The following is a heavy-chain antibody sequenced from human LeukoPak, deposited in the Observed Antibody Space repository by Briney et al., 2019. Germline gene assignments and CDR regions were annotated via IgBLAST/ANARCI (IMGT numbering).Heavy chain of an antibody. D-gene: IGHD3-22*01. CDR3: AKDMDYYDSGGDKGSSAFDI. CDR1: GFTFEAYT. J-gene: IGHJ3*02. V-gene: IGHV3-43*01. CDR2: ISWDGGST. Sequence: GGSLRLSCAASGFTFEAYTMHWVRQAPGKGLEWVSLISWDGGSTYYADSVKGRFTISRDNSKHSLYLQMNSLRTEDTALYYCAKDMDYYDSGGDKGSSAFDIWGRGTMVTVSS.